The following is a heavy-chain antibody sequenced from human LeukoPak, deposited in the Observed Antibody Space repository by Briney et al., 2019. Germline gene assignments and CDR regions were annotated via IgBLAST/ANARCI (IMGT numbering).Heavy chain of an antibody. CDR2: INSDGSST. V-gene: IGHV3-74*01. D-gene: IGHD4-17*01. J-gene: IGHJ4*02. CDR3: ARDQSYGDYVFDY. CDR1: GFTFSSYW. Sequence: GGSLRLSCAASGFTFSSYWMHWVRQDPGKGLVWVSRINSDGSSTSYADSVKGRFTISRDNAKNTLYLQMNSLRAEDTAVYYCARDQSYGDYVFDYWGQGTLVTVSS.